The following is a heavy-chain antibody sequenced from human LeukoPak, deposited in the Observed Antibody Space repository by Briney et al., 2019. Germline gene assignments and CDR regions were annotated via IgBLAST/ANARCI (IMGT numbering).Heavy chain of an antibody. V-gene: IGHV4-59*01. Sequence: SETLSLTCTVSGGSISNYYWSWIRQPPGKGLEWIGYIYYSGSTNYNPSLKSRVTISVDTSKNQFSLKMRSVTAADTAVYYCARDLSGYDYGYFDYWGQGTLVTVSS. CDR2: IYYSGST. CDR3: ARDLSGYDYGYFDY. J-gene: IGHJ4*02. CDR1: GGSISNYY. D-gene: IGHD5-12*01.